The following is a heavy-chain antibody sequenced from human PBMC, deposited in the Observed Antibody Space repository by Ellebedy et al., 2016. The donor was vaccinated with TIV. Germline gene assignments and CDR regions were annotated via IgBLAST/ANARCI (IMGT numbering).Heavy chain of an antibody. CDR2: IYPGDSNT. V-gene: IGHV5-51*01. CDR3: ASNYGYGVPVDF. J-gene: IGHJ4*02. D-gene: IGHD5-18*01. Sequence: PGGSLRLSCKGSGYSFTSYWIGWVRQMPGKGLEWIGIIYPGDSNTMYSPSFQGQVTISADKSVSTAYLQWTSLKASDTALYFCASNYGYGVPVDFWGQGTLVIVSS. CDR1: GYSFTSYW.